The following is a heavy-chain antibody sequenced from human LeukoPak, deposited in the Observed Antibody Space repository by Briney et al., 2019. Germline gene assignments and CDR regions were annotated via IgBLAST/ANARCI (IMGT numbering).Heavy chain of an antibody. CDR3: ARDHCSGGSCYLNYFDY. CDR1: GGSISSYY. CDR2: IYYSGST. Sequence: SETLSHTCTVSGGSISSYYWSWIRQPPGKGLEWIGYIYYSGSTNYNPSLKSRVTISVDTSKNQFSLKLSSVTAADTAVYYCARDHCSGGSCYLNYFDYWGQGTLVTVSS. V-gene: IGHV4-59*01. D-gene: IGHD2-15*01. J-gene: IGHJ4*02.